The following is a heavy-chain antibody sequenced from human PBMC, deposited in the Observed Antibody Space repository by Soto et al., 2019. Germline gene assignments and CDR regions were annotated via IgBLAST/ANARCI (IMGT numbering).Heavy chain of an antibody. V-gene: IGHV3-7*03. Sequence: PGGSLRLSCVASGFTISNYWMSWVRQAPEKGLEWVANIKQDGSQTYYVDSAKGRFTISRDNAKNSLYLQLNSLRVEDTAVYYCTRGTDLVFCTGTSCPGTDVWGQGTTVTVSS. CDR3: TRGTDLVFCTGTSCPGTDV. CDR1: GFTISNYW. CDR2: IKQDGSQT. D-gene: IGHD2-2*01. J-gene: IGHJ6*02.